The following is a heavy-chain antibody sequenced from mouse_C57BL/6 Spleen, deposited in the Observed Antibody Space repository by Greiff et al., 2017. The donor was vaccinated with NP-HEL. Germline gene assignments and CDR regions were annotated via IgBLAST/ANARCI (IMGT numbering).Heavy chain of an antibody. Sequence: QVQLQQSGAELARPGASVKLSCKASGYTFTSYGISWVKQRTGQGLEWIGEIYPRSGNTYYNEKFKGKATLTADKSSSTAYMELRSLTSEDSAVYFCAREGIYYYGSKPLYYFDYWGQGTTLTVSS. CDR1: GYTFTSYG. CDR3: AREGIYYYGSKPLYYFDY. V-gene: IGHV1-81*01. J-gene: IGHJ2*01. CDR2: IYPRSGNT. D-gene: IGHD1-1*01.